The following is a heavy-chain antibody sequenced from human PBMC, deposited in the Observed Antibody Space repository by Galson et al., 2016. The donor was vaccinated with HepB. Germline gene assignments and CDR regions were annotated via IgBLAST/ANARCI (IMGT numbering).Heavy chain of an antibody. CDR3: ARGGIQGSSGLGLFDY. V-gene: IGHV4-34*01. Sequence: ETLSLTCAVYGGSFSAYYWSWIRQSPGKGLEWIGEMNHSGSTNVDPSLKSRVTISLDTSENQFSLNLTSVTAADTAVYFCARGGIQGSSGLGLFDYWGQGILVTVSS. CDR1: GGSFSAYY. D-gene: IGHD6-13*01. J-gene: IGHJ4*02. CDR2: MNHSGST.